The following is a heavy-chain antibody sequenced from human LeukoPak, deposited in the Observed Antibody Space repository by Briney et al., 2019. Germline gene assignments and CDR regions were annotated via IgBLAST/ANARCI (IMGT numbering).Heavy chain of an antibody. D-gene: IGHD1-26*01. CDR1: GYTFTSYG. V-gene: IGHV1-18*01. Sequence: ASVKVSCKASGYTFTSYGISWVRQAPGQGLEWMGWISAYNGNTNYAQKLQGRVTMTRDTSISTAYMELSRLRSDDTAVYYCAGIVGATSGFDYWGQGTLVTVSS. CDR2: ISAYNGNT. J-gene: IGHJ4*02. CDR3: AGIVGATSGFDY.